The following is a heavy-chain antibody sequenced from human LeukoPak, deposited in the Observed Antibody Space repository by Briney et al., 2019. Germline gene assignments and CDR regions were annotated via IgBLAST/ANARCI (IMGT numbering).Heavy chain of an antibody. J-gene: IGHJ4*02. D-gene: IGHD2-15*01. CDR3: ARDEDYCSGGSCYGSDY. CDR1: GFTFGDYA. CDR2: ISSSSSTI. Sequence: GGSLRLSCTASGFTFGDYAMSWVRQAPGKGLEWVSYISSSSSTIYYADSVKGRFTISRDNAKNSLYLQMNSLRAEDTAVYYCARDEDYCSGGSCYGSDYWGQGTLVTVSS. V-gene: IGHV3-48*01.